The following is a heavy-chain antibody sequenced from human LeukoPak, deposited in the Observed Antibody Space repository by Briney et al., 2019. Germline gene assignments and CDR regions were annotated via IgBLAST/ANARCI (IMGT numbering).Heavy chain of an antibody. D-gene: IGHD6-13*01. V-gene: IGHV3-21*01. CDR3: ARWGIAAAGTTFDY. Sequence: GESLRLSCAASGFTFSSYSMNWVRQAPGKGLEWVSSISSSSSYIYYADSVKGRFTISRDNAKNSLYLQMNSLGAEDTAVYYCARWGIAAAGTTFDYWGQGTLVTVSS. J-gene: IGHJ4*02. CDR1: GFTFSSYS. CDR2: ISSSSSYI.